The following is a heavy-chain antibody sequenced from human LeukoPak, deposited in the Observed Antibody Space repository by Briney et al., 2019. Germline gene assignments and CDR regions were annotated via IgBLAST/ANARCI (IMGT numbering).Heavy chain of an antibody. D-gene: IGHD5-18*01. Sequence: GGSLRLSCAASGFTFSSYSMNWVRQAPGKGLEWVSSISSSSSYIYYADSVKGRFTISRDNAKNSLYLQMNSLRAEDTAVYYCARGLDVWAMVPRGQYYFDYWGQGTLVTVSS. CDR3: ARGLDVWAMVPRGQYYFDY. CDR2: ISSSSSYI. CDR1: GFTFSSYS. J-gene: IGHJ4*02. V-gene: IGHV3-21*01.